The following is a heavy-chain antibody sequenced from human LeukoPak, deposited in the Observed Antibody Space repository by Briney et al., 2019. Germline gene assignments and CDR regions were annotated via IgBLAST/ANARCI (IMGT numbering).Heavy chain of an antibody. Sequence: GGSLRLSCVASGFTFISYVMHWVRQAPGKGLEGVAVISYDGSNKYYADSVKGRCTISRDNSKNTLYLQMNSLRAEDTAVYYCARDFGYYDSTNYYEYWGQGTLVTVSS. V-gene: IGHV3-30-3*01. CDR1: GFTFISYV. D-gene: IGHD3-22*01. CDR2: ISYDGSNK. J-gene: IGHJ4*02. CDR3: ARDFGYYDSTNYYEY.